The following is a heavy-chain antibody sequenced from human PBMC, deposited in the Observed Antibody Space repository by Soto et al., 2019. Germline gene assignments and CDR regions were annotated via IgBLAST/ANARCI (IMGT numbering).Heavy chain of an antibody. D-gene: IGHD3-16*01. CDR3: AKMGPAHDAFDI. Sequence: EVQVLESGGDLVRPGGSLRLSCAASGFTFSSYAMCWVRQAPGKGLEWVSDVSGNGDSTYYADSVKGRFSISRDNSKNTLYLQMNGLRVDDTAIYYCAKMGPAHDAFDIWGQGTMVTVSS. CDR1: GFTFSSYA. J-gene: IGHJ3*02. V-gene: IGHV3-23*01. CDR2: VSGNGDST.